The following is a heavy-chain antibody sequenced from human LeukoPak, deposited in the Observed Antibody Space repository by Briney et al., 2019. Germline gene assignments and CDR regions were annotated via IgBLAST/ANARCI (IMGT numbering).Heavy chain of an antibody. CDR3: ARGGLLIHGGYLDF. D-gene: IGHD3-16*01. V-gene: IGHV4-4*07. Sequence: SEALSLTCTVSGGSISGYYWHWIRQPAGKGLEWIGRIYTTGSTNQNPSLKSRVTMSVDTTNNHFSLKLSSVTAADTAVYYCARGGLLIHGGYLDFCGQGTLVTVSS. CDR2: IYTTGST. CDR1: GGSISGYY. J-gene: IGHJ4*02.